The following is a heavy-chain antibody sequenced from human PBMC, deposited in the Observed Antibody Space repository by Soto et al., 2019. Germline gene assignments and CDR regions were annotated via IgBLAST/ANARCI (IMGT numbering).Heavy chain of an antibody. Sequence: QVQLQQWGAGLLKPSETLSLTCAVYGGSFSGYYWSWIRQPPGKGLEWIGEINHSGSTNYNPSLKSRVTITVDTSKNQFSLKLISVTAADTAVYYCAGPYYDFWSGYYYYYGMDVWGQGTTVTVSS. V-gene: IGHV4-34*01. J-gene: IGHJ6*02. CDR1: GGSFSGYY. CDR2: INHSGST. CDR3: AGPYYDFWSGYYYYYGMDV. D-gene: IGHD3-3*01.